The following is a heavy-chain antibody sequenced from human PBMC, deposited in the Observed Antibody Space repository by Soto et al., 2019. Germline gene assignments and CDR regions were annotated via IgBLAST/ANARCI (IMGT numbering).Heavy chain of an antibody. D-gene: IGHD7-27*01. V-gene: IGHV3-15*01. CDR3: TTGGDQFDY. CDR1: GFTFSNAW. Sequence: GGSLRLSCAASGFTFSNAWMSWVRQAPGKGLEWVGRIKSKNDGGTTDYAAPVKGRFTISRDDSKNTLYLQMNSLKTEDTAVYYCTTGGDQFDYWGQGTLVTVSS. CDR2: IKSKNDGGTT. J-gene: IGHJ4*02.